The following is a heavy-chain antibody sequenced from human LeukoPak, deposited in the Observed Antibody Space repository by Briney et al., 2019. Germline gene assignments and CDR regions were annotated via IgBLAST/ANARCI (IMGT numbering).Heavy chain of an antibody. V-gene: IGHV3-30-3*01. J-gene: IGHJ4*02. Sequence: GGSLRLSCAASRFTFTNYAMHWVRQAPGKGLEWVAVISYDGGNKYYADSVKGRFTISRDNSKDTLYLQMNSLRAEDTAVYYCARDLDPAVTDLDYWGQGTLVTVSS. CDR2: ISYDGGNK. CDR3: ARDLDPAVTDLDY. CDR1: RFTFTNYA. D-gene: IGHD5-18*01.